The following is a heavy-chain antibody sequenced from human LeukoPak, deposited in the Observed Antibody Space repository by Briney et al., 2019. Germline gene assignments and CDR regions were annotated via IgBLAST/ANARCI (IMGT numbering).Heavy chain of an antibody. Sequence: PGGSLRLSCAASGFTLSSYWMSWVRQAPGKGLEWVANIKQDGSEKYYVDSVKGRFTISRDNAKNSLYLQMNSLRAEDTAVYYCARVPADSIAAAGRYYYYYYGMDVWGQGTTVTVSS. V-gene: IGHV3-7*01. D-gene: IGHD6-13*01. CDR3: ARVPADSIAAAGRYYYYYYGMDV. CDR1: GFTLSSYW. J-gene: IGHJ6*02. CDR2: IKQDGSEK.